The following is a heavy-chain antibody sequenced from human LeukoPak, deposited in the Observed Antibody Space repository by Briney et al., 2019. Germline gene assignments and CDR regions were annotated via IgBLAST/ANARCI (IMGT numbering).Heavy chain of an antibody. D-gene: IGHD1-1*01. CDR3: AREGSKYNWNEGAFDI. J-gene: IGHJ3*02. V-gene: IGHV3-33*01. CDR1: GFTFSSYG. Sequence: PGGSLRLSCAASGFTFSSYGMHWVSQAPGKGLVWVEVIWYDGSNKLYADSVKGRFTISRDNSKNTLYLQMNSLRAEDTAVYYCAREGSKYNWNEGAFDIWGQGTMVTVSS. CDR2: IWYDGSNK.